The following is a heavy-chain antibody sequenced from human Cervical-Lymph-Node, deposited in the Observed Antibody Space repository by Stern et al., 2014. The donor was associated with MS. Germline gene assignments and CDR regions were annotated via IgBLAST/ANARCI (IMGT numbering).Heavy chain of an antibody. J-gene: IGHJ5*02. CDR2: IYYSGST. CDR3: ARLSAARPPNT. D-gene: IGHD6-6*01. Sequence: VQLVESGPGLVKPSETLSLTCTVSGGSISGSSYYWGWIRQPPGKGLEWIGSIYYSGSTYYNPSLKIRVTISVDTSKNHFSLKLSSVTAADTTVYYCARLSAARPPNTWGQGTLVTVSS. CDR1: GGSISGSSYY. V-gene: IGHV4-39*01.